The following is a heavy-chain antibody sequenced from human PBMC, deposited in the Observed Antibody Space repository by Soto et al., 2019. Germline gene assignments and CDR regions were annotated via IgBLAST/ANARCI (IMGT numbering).Heavy chain of an antibody. J-gene: IGHJ4*02. CDR2: INHSGST. CDR1: GGSFSGYY. CDR3: ARGEGGGWYYF. Sequence: SETLSLTCAVYGGSFSGYYWSWIRQPPGKGLEWIGEINHSGSTNYNPSLKSRVTISVDTYKNQFSLKLSSVTAADTAVYYCARGEGGGWYYFWGQGTLVTVSS. D-gene: IGHD6-19*01. V-gene: IGHV4-34*01.